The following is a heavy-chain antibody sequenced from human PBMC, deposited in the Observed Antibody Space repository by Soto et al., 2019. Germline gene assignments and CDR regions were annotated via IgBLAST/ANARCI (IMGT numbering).Heavy chain of an antibody. CDR2: INHSGST. D-gene: IGHD6-13*01. Sequence: QVQLQQWGAGLLKPSETLSLTCAVYGGSFSGYYWSWIRQPPGKGLEWIGEINHSGSTNYNPSLKSRVIISVDKTKNQLSQKLTSVTAADTAVYYCANRLSLESSSWFHNWFDPWGQGTLVTVSS. CDR1: GGSFSGYY. V-gene: IGHV4-34*01. CDR3: ANRLSLESSSWFHNWFDP. J-gene: IGHJ5*02.